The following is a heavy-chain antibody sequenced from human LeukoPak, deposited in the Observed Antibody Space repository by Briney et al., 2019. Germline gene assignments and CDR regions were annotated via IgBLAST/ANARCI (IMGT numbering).Heavy chain of an antibody. CDR1: GFTFSSDW. D-gene: IGHD2-8*01. V-gene: IGHV3-7*01. J-gene: IGHJ4*02. Sequence: GGSLTLSCVASGFTFSSDWMTWVRQAPGKGLEWVANIKEDGRQKHYLASVKGRFTISRDNAKNSLYLQMNSLRVEDTALYYCARDTSGWNDYWGQGTLVTVSS. CDR3: ARDTSGWNDY. CDR2: IKEDGRQK.